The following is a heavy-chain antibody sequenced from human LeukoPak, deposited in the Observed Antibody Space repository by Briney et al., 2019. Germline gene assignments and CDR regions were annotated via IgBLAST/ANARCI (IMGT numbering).Heavy chain of an antibody. CDR1: GFTFSSYG. D-gene: IGHD2-8*01. CDR3: AKDNGGYQSYYYYYGMDV. Sequence: GGSLRLSCAASGFTFSSYGMHWVRQAPGKGLEWVAVISYDGSNKYYADSVKGRFTISRDNSKNTLYLQMNSLRAEDTAVYYCAKDNGGYQSYYYYYGMDVWGQGTMVTVSS. J-gene: IGHJ6*02. V-gene: IGHV3-30*18. CDR2: ISYDGSNK.